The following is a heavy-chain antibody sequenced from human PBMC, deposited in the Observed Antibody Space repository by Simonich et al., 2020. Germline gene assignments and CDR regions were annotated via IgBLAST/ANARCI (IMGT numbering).Heavy chain of an antibody. CDR2: IYYSGST. Sequence: QVQLQESCPGLVKPSETLSLTCTVSGGSISSYYWSWIRQPPGKGLEWIGYIYYSGSTNYNPSLKSLVTISVDTSKNQFSLKLSSVTAADTAVYYCARHDRWLQFYFDYWGQGTLVTVSS. D-gene: IGHD5-12*01. CDR1: GGSISSYY. V-gene: IGHV4-59*08. CDR3: ARHDRWLQFYFDY. J-gene: IGHJ4*02.